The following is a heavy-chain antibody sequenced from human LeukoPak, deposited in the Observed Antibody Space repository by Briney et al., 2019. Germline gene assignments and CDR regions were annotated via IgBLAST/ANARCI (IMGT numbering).Heavy chain of an antibody. Sequence: GGSLRLSCAASGFTFNTYSMSWVRQAPGKGLEWVSIISRASESIFYADSVKGRFTISRDNAKNSLYLQMNSLRAEDTAVYYCAELGITMIGGVWGKGTTVTISS. V-gene: IGHV3-21*01. D-gene: IGHD3-10*02. CDR1: GFTFNTYS. CDR2: ISRASESI. J-gene: IGHJ6*04. CDR3: AELGITMIGGV.